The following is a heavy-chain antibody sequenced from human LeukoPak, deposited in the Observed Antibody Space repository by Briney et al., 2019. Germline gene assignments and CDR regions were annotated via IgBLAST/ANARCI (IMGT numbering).Heavy chain of an antibody. D-gene: IGHD3-9*01. V-gene: IGHV3-23*01. CDR2: IVGSGVST. CDR3: AKWGDYDVLTGYYDSDY. CDR1: GFTFTNYA. Sequence: PGASLRLSCAASGFTFTNYAMSWVRQAPGKGLEWVSVIVGSGVSTYYADSVKGRFTISRDNSKDTLYLQMNSLRAEDTAVYYCAKWGDYDVLTGYYDSDYWGQGTRVTVSS. J-gene: IGHJ4*02.